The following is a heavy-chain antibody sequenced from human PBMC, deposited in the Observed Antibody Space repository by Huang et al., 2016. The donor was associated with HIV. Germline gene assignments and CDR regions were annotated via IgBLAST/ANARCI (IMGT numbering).Heavy chain of an antibody. J-gene: IGHJ6*03. V-gene: IGHV3-49*03. CDR2: VRSKAFGGAS. Sequence: QLVESGGDSVQSGRSLRLSCRGSGFIFNDFSINWFRQSTGKGMECIGFVRSKAFGGASKSAPSVKDRFTVSRDEAKNVAFLQMDNLQVDDTAIYYCSPSGDDYFYFYMDVWGNGTTVIVS. D-gene: IGHD4-17*01. CDR1: GFIFNDFS. CDR3: SPSGDDYFYFYMDV.